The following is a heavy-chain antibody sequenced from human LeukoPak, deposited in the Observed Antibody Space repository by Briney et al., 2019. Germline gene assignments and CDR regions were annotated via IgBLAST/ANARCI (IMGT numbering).Heavy chain of an antibody. CDR1: GGTFSSYA. V-gene: IGHV1-69*05. CDR3: ARDRAPPTDAFDI. Sequence: GSSVKVSCKASGGTFSSYAISWVRQAPGQGLEWMGGIIPIFGTANYAQKFQGRVTITTDESTSTAYMELSSLRSEDTAVYYCARDRAPPTDAFDIWGQGTMVTVSS. CDR2: IIPIFGTA. J-gene: IGHJ3*02.